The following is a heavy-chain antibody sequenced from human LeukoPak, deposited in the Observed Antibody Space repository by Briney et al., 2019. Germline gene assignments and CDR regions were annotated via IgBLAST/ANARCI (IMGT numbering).Heavy chain of an antibody. CDR3: AKGDGINHYHWFDP. CDR1: GFTFTAYA. D-gene: IGHD2-21*02. Sequence: GGSLRLSCAASGFTFTAYAMSWVRQVPGKGLECVSAISGSGGSTYYTDSVKGRFTISRDDSKNTLYLQMNSLRVEDTALYYCAKGDGINHYHWFDPWGQGTQVTVSS. V-gene: IGHV3-23*01. CDR2: ISGSGGST. J-gene: IGHJ5*02.